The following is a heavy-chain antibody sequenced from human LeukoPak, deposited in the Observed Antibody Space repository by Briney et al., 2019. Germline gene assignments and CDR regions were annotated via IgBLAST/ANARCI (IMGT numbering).Heavy chain of an antibody. D-gene: IGHD2-2*01. CDR2: ISSSSSTI. V-gene: IGHV3-48*01. J-gene: IGHJ6*02. CDR3: ARSIAGVVPAAILENYYYYYGMDV. CDR1: GFTFSSYS. Sequence: GGSLRLSCAASGFTFSSYSMNWVRQAPGKGLGWVSYISSSSSTIYYADSVKGRFTISRDNAKNSLYLQMNSLRAEDTAVYYCARSIAGVVPAAILENYYYYYGMDVWGQGTTVTVSS.